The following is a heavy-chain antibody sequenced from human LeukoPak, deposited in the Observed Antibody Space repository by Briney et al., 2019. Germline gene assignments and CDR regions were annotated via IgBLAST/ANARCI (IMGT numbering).Heavy chain of an antibody. CDR1: GFTFGSYE. D-gene: IGHD2-15*01. CDR2: IKHDGSET. Sequence: GGSPRLSCTPSGFTFGSYEMHWVRQAPGKGLEWVANIKHDGSETYYVDSVKGRFTVSRDSAKNSLYLQMSSLRAEDTAVYYCASLQGYCSGGSCYGLDYWGQGTLVTVSS. V-gene: IGHV3-7*05. CDR3: ASLQGYCSGGSCYGLDY. J-gene: IGHJ4*02.